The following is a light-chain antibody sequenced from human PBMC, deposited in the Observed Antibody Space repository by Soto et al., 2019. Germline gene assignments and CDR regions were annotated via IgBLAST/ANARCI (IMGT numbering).Light chain of an antibody. CDR3: CSYTSSITYV. Sequence: QSALTQPASVSGSPGQSITISCTGTGSDVGGYNYVSWYQQYPGKAPKLMIYDVSNRPSGVSNRFSGSKSGNTAALIIFGLQAEDEADSYCCSYTSSITYVFGTGTKVTVL. CDR2: DVS. V-gene: IGLV2-14*01. CDR1: GSDVGGYNY. J-gene: IGLJ1*01.